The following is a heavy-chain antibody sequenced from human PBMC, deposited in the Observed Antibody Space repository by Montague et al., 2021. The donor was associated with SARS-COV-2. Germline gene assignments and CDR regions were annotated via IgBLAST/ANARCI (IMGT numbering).Heavy chain of an antibody. V-gene: IGHV4-59*01. CDR3: ARGGGDSADYYYYAMDV. D-gene: IGHD2-21*02. CDR1: GGSISSYY. Sequence: SETLSLTCTVSGGSISSYYWSWVPQPPGKGLQWIGYIYNNGSTNCNTSLKSRVTLSIDTSKNQFSLKLTSVTAADTAVYYCARGGGDSADYYYYAMDVWGQGTTVTVSS. CDR2: IYNNGST. J-gene: IGHJ6*02.